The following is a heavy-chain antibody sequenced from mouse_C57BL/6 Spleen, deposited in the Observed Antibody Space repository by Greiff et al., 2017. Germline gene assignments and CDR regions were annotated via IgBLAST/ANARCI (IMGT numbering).Heavy chain of an antibody. CDR2: IDPETGGT. CDR1: GYTFTDYE. J-gene: IGHJ4*01. D-gene: IGHD2-5*01. V-gene: IGHV1-15*01. Sequence: QVQLQQSGAELVRPGASVTLSCKASGYTFTDYEMHWVKQTPVHGLEWIGAIDPETGGTAYNQKFKGKAILTADKSSSTAYMELRSLTSEDSAVYYCTRFPTYYSNSYYAMGYWGQGTSVTVSS. CDR3: TRFPTYYSNSYYAMGY.